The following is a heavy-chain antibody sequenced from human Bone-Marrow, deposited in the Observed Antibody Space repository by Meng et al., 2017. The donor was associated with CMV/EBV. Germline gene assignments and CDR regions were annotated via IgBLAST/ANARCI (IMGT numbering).Heavy chain of an antibody. Sequence: KVSCKGSGYSFTSYWIGWVRQMPGKGLEWMGIIYPGDSDTRYSPSFQGQVTISADKSISTAYLQWSSLKASDTAMYYCARRYCSSTSCSVAAFDIWGQGTRVTVSS. D-gene: IGHD2-2*01. CDR3: ARRYCSSTSCSVAAFDI. J-gene: IGHJ3*02. CDR1: GYSFTSYW. CDR2: IYPGDSDT. V-gene: IGHV5-51*01.